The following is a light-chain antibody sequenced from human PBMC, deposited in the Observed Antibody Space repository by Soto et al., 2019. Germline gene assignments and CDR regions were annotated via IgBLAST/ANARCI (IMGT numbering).Light chain of an antibody. CDR3: QHYGSSPGLT. CDR2: GAS. J-gene: IGKJ4*01. V-gene: IGKV3-15*01. Sequence: EIVMTQSPATLSVSPGERATLSCRASQSVSSNLAWYQQKPGQAPRLLIYGASTRATGIPARFSGSGSGTDVTLSISRLESEDSAVYYCQHYGSSPGLTFGGGTKVDIK. CDR1: QSVSSN.